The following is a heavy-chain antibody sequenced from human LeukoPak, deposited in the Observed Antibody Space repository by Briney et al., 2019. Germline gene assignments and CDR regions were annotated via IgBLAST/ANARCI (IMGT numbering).Heavy chain of an antibody. CDR1: GYTLTELS. D-gene: IGHD6-6*01. V-gene: IGHV1-24*01. J-gene: IGHJ5*02. Sequence: ASVKVSCKVSGYTLTELSMHWVRQAPGKGLEWMGGFYPEDGETIYAQKFQGRVTMTEDTSTDTAYMELSSLRSEDTAVYYCATAQRALGYSSSNWFDPWGQGTLVTVSS. CDR2: FYPEDGET. CDR3: ATAQRALGYSSSNWFDP.